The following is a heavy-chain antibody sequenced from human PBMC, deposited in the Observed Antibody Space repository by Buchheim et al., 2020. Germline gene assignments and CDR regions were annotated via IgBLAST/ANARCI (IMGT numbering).Heavy chain of an antibody. CDR2: ICSTGTT. V-gene: IGHV4-39*07. D-gene: IGHD3-22*01. J-gene: IGHJ4*02. CDR1: GGSIDSGNYY. CDR3: ARDPYYYDNSVYKYFFDY. Sequence: QLQLQESGPGLVKPSETLSLTCTVSGGSIDSGNYYWGWIRQPPGEGLEWIGTICSTGTTYYNPSLKSRVTISVDTSKNQFSLKLSSVTAADTAVYYCARDPYYYDNSVYKYFFDYWGQGIL.